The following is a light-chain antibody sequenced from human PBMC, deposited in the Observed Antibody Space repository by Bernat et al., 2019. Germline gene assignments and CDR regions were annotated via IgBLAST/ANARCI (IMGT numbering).Light chain of an antibody. CDR1: QSISRH. J-gene: IGKJ1*01. V-gene: IGKV1-39*01. CDR2: AAS. Sequence: DIQMTQSPSSLSASVGDRLTITCRASQSISRHLSWYQQKPGKAPKLLMYAASSLQSGVPSRFSASGSGTDFTLTISSLQPEDFATYYCLQTYITPWTFGQGTKVEIK. CDR3: LQTYITPWT.